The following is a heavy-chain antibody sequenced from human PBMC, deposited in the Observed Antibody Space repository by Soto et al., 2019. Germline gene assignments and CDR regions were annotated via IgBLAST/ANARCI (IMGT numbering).Heavy chain of an antibody. CDR1: GFTFSNYA. J-gene: IGHJ3*02. D-gene: IGHD1-1*01. CDR2: ISGSGGST. V-gene: IGHV3-23*01. CDR3: AKDILKTGLDGFEI. Sequence: EVQLLESGGGTVPPGGSLRLSCAASGFTFSNYAMSWVRQAPGRGLEWVLAISGSGGSTYHADSVKGRFAISRDNSKNTLFLQMNSLRAEETAIYYCAKDILKTGLDGFEIWGQGTMVTVSS.